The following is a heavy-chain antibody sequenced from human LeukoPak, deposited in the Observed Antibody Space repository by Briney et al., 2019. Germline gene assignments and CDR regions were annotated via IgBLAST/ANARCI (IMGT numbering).Heavy chain of an antibody. CDR1: GYSFSTYW. V-gene: IGHV5-51*01. J-gene: IGHJ4*02. D-gene: IGHD6-13*01. CDR2: IYPGDSDT. Sequence: GESLKISCKTSGYSFSTYWIGWVRQMPGKGLEWMGIIYPGDSDTRYSPSFQGQVTISADKSISTAYLQWSSLKASDTAMYYCARRGKQQLVGVGDYWGQGTRVTVSS. CDR3: ARRGKQQLVGVGDY.